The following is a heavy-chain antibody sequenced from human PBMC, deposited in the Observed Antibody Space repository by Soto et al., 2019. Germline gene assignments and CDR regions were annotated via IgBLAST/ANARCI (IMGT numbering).Heavy chain of an antibody. D-gene: IGHD2-21*02. CDR1: GFTFSSYS. CDR3: ARALRDSWFDP. J-gene: IGHJ5*02. V-gene: IGHV3-21*01. CDR2: ISSSSAYI. Sequence: GGSLRLSCAASGFTFSSYSMNWVRQAPGRGLEWVSSISSSSAYIYYADSVKGRFTISRDNAKDSLYLQMNSMRAEDTAVYYCARALRDSWFDPWGHGPLVTPSP.